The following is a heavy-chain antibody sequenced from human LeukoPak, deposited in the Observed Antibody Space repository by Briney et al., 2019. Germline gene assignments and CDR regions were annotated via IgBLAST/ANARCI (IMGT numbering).Heavy chain of an antibody. V-gene: IGHV3-48*03. CDR2: IGSTRDNTI. CDR3: ASGYTYVRLGDH. CDR1: GFTFNTHE. Sequence: SGGSLRLSCAASGFTFNTHEINWVRQAPGQGLEWISYIGSTRDNTIYYADSVKGRFTISRDNAKNTLFLQMNSLRAEDTAVYYCASGYTYVRLGDHWGQGTLVTVSS. J-gene: IGHJ4*02. D-gene: IGHD5-18*01.